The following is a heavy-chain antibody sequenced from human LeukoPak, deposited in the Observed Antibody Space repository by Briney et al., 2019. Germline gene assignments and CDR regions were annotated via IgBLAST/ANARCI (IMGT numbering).Heavy chain of an antibody. CDR1: GGSISSSGYY. CDR2: IYYSGST. V-gene: IGHV4-39*01. CDR3: ARHEYSGSYYGLSWFDP. Sequence: SETPSLTCTVSGGSISSSGYYWGWIRQPPGKGLEWIASIYYSGSTHYNPSLKSRVTISVDTSKNQLSLKLSSLTAADTAVYYCARHEYSGSYYGLSWFDPWGQGTLVTVSS. D-gene: IGHD1-26*01. J-gene: IGHJ5*02.